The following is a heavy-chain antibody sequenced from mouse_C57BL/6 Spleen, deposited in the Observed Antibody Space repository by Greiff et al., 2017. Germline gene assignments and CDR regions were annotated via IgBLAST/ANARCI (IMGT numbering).Heavy chain of an antibody. V-gene: IGHV7-3*01. CDR2: IRNKANGYTT. J-gene: IGHJ4*01. CDR3: ARYDYGSKGLAMDY. Sequence: EVQGVESGGGLVQPGGSLSLSCAASGFTFTDYYMSWVRQPPGKALEWLGFIRNKANGYTTEYSASVKGRFTISRDNSQSILYLQMNALRAEDSATYYCARYDYGSKGLAMDYWGQGTSVTVSS. CDR1: GFTFTDYY. D-gene: IGHD1-1*01.